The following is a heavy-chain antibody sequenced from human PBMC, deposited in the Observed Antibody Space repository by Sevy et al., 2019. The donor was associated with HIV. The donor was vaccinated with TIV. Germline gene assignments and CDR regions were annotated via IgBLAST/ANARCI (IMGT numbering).Heavy chain of an antibody. Sequence: ASVKVSCKASGYTFTGHYLHWVRQAPGRGLEWMGWIDPISAGTNYAQKFKGRGTMARDTSISTAYMGLSRLRFDDTAMYYCVRIRFQTGAFDSWGQGTLVTVSS. CDR1: GYTFTGHY. D-gene: IGHD7-27*01. CDR2: IDPISAGT. J-gene: IGHJ4*02. CDR3: VRIRFQTGAFDS. V-gene: IGHV1-2*02.